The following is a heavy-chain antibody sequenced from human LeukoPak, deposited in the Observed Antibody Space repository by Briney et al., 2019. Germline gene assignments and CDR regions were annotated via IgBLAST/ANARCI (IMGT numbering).Heavy chain of an antibody. CDR3: ARVGGGWLQPYDY. V-gene: IGHV1-46*01. Sequence: GASVKVSCKGSGYTVTGYYMHRVRQAPGQGLEWMGLINPNGGGTSYAQKFQGRVTMTRDMSTSTVYMELSSLRSEDTAVYYCARVGGGWLQPYDYWGQGTLVTVSS. CDR1: GYTVTGYY. J-gene: IGHJ4*02. CDR2: INPNGGGT. D-gene: IGHD5-24*01.